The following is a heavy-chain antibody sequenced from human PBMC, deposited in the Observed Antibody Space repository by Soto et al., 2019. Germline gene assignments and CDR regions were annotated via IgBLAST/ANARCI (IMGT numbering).Heavy chain of an antibody. CDR2: ISSSSSYI. J-gene: IGHJ3*02. D-gene: IGHD2-2*01. V-gene: IGHV3-21*01. CDR3: ARERGVVVPAANYDILTVDAFDI. Sequence: GGSLRLSCAASGFTFSSYSMNWVRQAPGKGLEWVSSISSSSSYIYYADSGKGRFTISRDNAKNSLYLQMNSLRAEDTAVYYCARERGVVVPAANYDILTVDAFDIWGQGTMVTVSS. CDR1: GFTFSSYS.